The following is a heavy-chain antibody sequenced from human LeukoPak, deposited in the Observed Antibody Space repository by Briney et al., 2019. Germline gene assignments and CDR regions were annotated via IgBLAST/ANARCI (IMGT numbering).Heavy chain of an antibody. Sequence: GGSLXLSCAAXXXXXSXXXXXXVXXXXGXXXXXVXXXXXXXXIXXYADSVXGRFTIYRDNAKNSLYLQMNSLRAEDTAVYXCARXGDDYDDVEYSQHWGXGTLVSVSS. D-gene: IGHD4-17*01. CDR3: ARXGDDYDDVEYSQH. V-gene: IGHV3-48*03. J-gene: IGHJ1*01. CDR2: XXXXXXIX. CDR1: XXXXSXXX.